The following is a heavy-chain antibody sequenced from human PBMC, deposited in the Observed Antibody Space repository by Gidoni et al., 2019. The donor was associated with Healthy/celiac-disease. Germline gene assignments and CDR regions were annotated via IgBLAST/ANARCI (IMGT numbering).Heavy chain of an antibody. CDR2: IYYSGST. CDR3: ARHRGIFLPAPNWFDP. V-gene: IGHV4-39*01. J-gene: IGHJ5*02. CDR1: GGSISSSSYY. D-gene: IGHD3-3*01. Sequence: QLQLQESGPGLVKPSETLSLTGTVSGGSISSSSYYWGWIRQPPGKGLEWIGSIYYSGSTYYNPSLKSLVTISVDTSKNQFSLKLSSVTAADTAVYYCARHRGIFLPAPNWFDPWGQGTLVTVSS.